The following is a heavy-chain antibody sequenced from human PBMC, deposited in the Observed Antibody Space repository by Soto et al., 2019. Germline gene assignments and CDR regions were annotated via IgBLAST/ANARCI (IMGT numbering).Heavy chain of an antibody. CDR2: ISGSGGST. CDR3: AKDQDTAMVKYYYYGMDV. V-gene: IGHV3-23*01. J-gene: IGHJ6*02. Sequence: GGSLRLSCAASGFTFSSYAMSWVRQAPGEGLEWVSAISGSGGSTYYADSVKGRFTISRDNSKNTLYLQMNSLRAEDTAVYYCAKDQDTAMVKYYYYGMDVWGQGTTVTVSS. CDR1: GFTFSSYA. D-gene: IGHD5-18*01.